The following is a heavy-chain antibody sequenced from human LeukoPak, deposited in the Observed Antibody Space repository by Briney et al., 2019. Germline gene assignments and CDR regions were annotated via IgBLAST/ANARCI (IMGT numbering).Heavy chain of an antibody. CDR3: ARDRVARVVTAPDDAFDI. CDR1: GGSISSYY. V-gene: IGHV4-59*01. J-gene: IGHJ3*02. D-gene: IGHD2-21*02. Sequence: PSETLSLTCTVSGGSISSYYWSWIQQPPGKGLEWIGYIYYSGSTNYNPSLKSRVTISVDTSKNQFSLKLSSVTAADTAVYYCARDRVARVVTAPDDAFDIWGQGTMVTVSS. CDR2: IYYSGST.